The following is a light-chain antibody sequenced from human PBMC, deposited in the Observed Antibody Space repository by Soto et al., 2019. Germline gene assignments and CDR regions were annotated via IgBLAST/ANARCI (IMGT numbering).Light chain of an antibody. V-gene: IGKV3-11*01. CDR2: DAS. J-gene: IGKJ5*01. CDR3: QQRSNWPIT. CDR1: RSVSSY. Sequence: IVLTQSPATLSLSPVESATLSCRATRSVSSYLAWYQQKPGQAPRLLIYDASSRPTDIPARFSGSGSGTDFTLTISSLEPEDVALYYCQQRSNWPITFGQGTRLEIK.